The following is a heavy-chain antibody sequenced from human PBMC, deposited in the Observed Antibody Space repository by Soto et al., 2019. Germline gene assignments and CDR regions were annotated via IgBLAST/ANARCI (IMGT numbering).Heavy chain of an antibody. J-gene: IGHJ4*01. D-gene: IGHD6-25*01. Sequence: WETLSLTCSVSGVSISSYFWSWIRQAPGRGLEWIGYTYHRGSTNYSPSLRSRVAISLDTSENQFSLKVNSVTAADTAVYYCARIGGYHGHRDYSGHGTHVTVSS. CDR3: ARIGGYHGHRDY. CDR2: TYHRGST. V-gene: IGHV4-59*01. CDR1: GVSISSYF.